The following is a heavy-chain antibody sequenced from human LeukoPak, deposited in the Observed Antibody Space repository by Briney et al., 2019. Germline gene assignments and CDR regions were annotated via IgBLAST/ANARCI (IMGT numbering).Heavy chain of an antibody. D-gene: IGHD6-13*01. CDR1: GYTFTGYY. CDR2: INPNSGNT. V-gene: IGHV1-8*03. J-gene: IGHJ6*03. CDR3: ARGRRIAAAGTSFWYYYMDV. Sequence: ASVKVSCKASGYTFTGYYMHWVRQAPGQGLEWMGWINPNSGNTGYAQKFQGRVTITRNTSISTAYMELSSLRSEDTAVYYCARGRRIAAAGTSFWYYYMDVWGKGTTVTVSS.